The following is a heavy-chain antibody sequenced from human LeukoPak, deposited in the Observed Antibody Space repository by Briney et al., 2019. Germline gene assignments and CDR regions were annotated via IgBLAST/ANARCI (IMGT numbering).Heavy chain of an antibody. CDR2: ISGSGGST. D-gene: IGHD5-12*01. Sequence: PGGSLRLSCAASGFTFSSYGMSWVRQAPGKGLEWVSAISGSGGSTYYADSVKGRFTISRDNSKNTLYLQMNSLRAEDTAVYYCAKDRGLRFEGRINWFDPWGQGTLVTVSS. V-gene: IGHV3-23*01. CDR1: GFTFSSYG. CDR3: AKDRGLRFEGRINWFDP. J-gene: IGHJ5*02.